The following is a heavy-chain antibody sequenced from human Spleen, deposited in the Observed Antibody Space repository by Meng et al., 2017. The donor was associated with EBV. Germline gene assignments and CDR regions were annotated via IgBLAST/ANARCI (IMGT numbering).Heavy chain of an antibody. CDR1: GSPISRSSYF. CDR3: SSEYNGMH. D-gene: IGHD1-26*01. Sequence: QLHLLWSVQSLFKPDEILAVTCTVAGSPISRSSYFWGFLRHPPGMWLECIVKVHYSGSPYHNPSLHIRVTSSLDTSKNQFSLNLSSVTAADTSVYYCSSEYNGMHWGQGTLVTVSS. J-gene: IGHJ1*01. CDR2: VHYSGSP. V-gene: IGHV4-39*07.